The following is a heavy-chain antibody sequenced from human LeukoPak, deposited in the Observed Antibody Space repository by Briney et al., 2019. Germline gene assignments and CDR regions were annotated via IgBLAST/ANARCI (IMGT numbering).Heavy chain of an antibody. CDR1: GGPFSGYY. CDR3: ARRQNSSHRLYYYYGMDV. CDR2: INHSGST. Sequence: SETLSLTCAVYGGPFSGYYWSWIRQPPGKGLEWIGEINHSGSTNYNPSLKSRVTISVDTSKNQFSLKLSSVTAADTAVYYCARRQNSSHRLYYYYGMDVWGQGTTVTVSS. J-gene: IGHJ6*02. V-gene: IGHV4-34*01. D-gene: IGHD6-13*01.